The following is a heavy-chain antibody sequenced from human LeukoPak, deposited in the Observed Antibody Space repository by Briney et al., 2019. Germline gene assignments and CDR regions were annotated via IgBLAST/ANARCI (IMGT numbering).Heavy chain of an antibody. V-gene: IGHV3-23*01. Sequence: GGSLRLSCAASGFTFSSYAMSWVRQAPGKGLEWVSAISGSGGSTYYADSVKGRFTISRDNSKNTLYLQMNSLRAEDTAVYYCARAKIYSYGKRFDYWGQGTLVTVSS. CDR1: GFTFSSYA. D-gene: IGHD5-18*01. CDR2: ISGSGGST. CDR3: ARAKIYSYGKRFDY. J-gene: IGHJ4*02.